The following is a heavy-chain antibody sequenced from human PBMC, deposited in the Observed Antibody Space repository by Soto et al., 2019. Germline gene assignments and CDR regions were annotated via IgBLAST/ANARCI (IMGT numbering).Heavy chain of an antibody. J-gene: IGHJ4*02. V-gene: IGHV4-39*01. D-gene: IGHD3-22*01. CDR2: VHYSGST. CDR3: ARQHYYDSSGYYTWN. Sequence: SETLPLTCSVSSGSIRSTIYYWGWIRQPPGKGLEWIATVHYSGSTYYTPSLKNRVTISADTSNNQFSLRLNSVTAADTAVYYCARQHYYDSSGYYTWNWGQGTLVTVSS. CDR1: SGSIRSTIYY.